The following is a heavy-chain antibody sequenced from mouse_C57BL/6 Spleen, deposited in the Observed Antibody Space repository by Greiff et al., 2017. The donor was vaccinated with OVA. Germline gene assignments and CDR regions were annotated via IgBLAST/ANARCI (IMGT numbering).Heavy chain of an antibody. CDR1: GYTFTSYW. Sequence: QVQLQQPGAELVRPGTSVKLSCKASGYTFTSYWMHWVKQRPGQGLEWIGVIDPSDSYTNYNQKFKGKATLTVDTSSSTAYMQLSSLTSEDSAVYYCASKGTMITTEDYYAMDYWGQGTSVTVSS. V-gene: IGHV1-59*01. CDR2: IDPSDSYT. CDR3: ASKGTMITTEDYYAMDY. J-gene: IGHJ4*01. D-gene: IGHD2-4*01.